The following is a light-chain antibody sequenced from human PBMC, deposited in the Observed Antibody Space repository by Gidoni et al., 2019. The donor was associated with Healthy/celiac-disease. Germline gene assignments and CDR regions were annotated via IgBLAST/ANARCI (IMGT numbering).Light chain of an antibody. V-gene: IGKV3-20*01. CDR1: QSVSSSY. CDR2: GAS. CDR3: QQYGSSPWT. J-gene: IGKJ1*01. Sequence: EIVLTQSPGTLSLSPGERATLSCRASQSVSSSYLAWYQQQPGQAPRLLIYGASSRATGIPDRFSGSGSGPDFTLTISRLEPEDFAVYYCQQYGSSPWTFGQGTKVEIK.